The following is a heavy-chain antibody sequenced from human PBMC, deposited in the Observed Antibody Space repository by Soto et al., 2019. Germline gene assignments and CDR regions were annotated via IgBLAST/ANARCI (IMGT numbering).Heavy chain of an antibody. CDR1: GVTFSGSA. CDR3: TSHSPDDMIGK. Sequence: GGSLRLSCEASGVTFSGSAMHWVRQGSGKGLEWVGSIRSKANSYATAYAATVKGRSSISRDESKNTAYLQMNSLKAEDTAVYYCTSHSPDDMIGKWGQGTQVTVSS. J-gene: IGHJ4*02. CDR2: IRSKANSYAT. D-gene: IGHD3-22*01. V-gene: IGHV3-73*01.